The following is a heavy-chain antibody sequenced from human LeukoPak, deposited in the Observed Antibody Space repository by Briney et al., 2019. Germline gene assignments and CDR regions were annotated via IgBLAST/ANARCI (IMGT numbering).Heavy chain of an antibody. CDR2: ISWDGDIT. Sequence: GGSLRLSCSASGFTFDDYTIHWVRQARGKGLEWVSLISWDGDITYYADSMKGRFTSSRDNSKNSLYLQMHSLRTEDTAFYYCAKAYDILTGPFDYWGQGTLATVS. D-gene: IGHD3-9*01. V-gene: IGHV3-43*01. CDR1: GFTFDDYT. CDR3: AKAYDILTGPFDY. J-gene: IGHJ4*02.